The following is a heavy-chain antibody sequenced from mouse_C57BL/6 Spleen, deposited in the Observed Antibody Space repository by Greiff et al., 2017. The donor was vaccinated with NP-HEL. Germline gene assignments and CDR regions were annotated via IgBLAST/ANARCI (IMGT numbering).Heavy chain of an antibody. CDR1: GYTFTSYW. D-gene: IGHD1-1*01. CDR2: IDPSDSYT. CDR3: ADSPDYYGSSDGAC. V-gene: IGHV1-59*01. J-gene: IGHJ3*01. Sequence: QVQLQQPGAELVRPGTSVKLSCKASGYTFTSYWMHWVKQRPGQGLEWIGVIDPSDSYTNYNQKFKGKATLTVDTSSSTAYMQLSSLTSEDSAVYYCADSPDYYGSSDGACWGKGTLVTVSA.